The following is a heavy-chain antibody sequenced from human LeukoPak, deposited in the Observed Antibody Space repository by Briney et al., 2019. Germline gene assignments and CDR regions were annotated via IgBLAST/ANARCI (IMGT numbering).Heavy chain of an antibody. D-gene: IGHD2-2*01. Sequence: ASVKVSRKASGYTFTDYYMHWVRQAPGQGLEWMGWINPNSGGTNYAQKFQGRVTMTRDTSISTAYMELSRLRSDDTAVYYCARVVVVVPAAIFDYWGQGTLVTVSS. CDR2: INPNSGGT. V-gene: IGHV1-2*02. CDR3: ARVVVVVPAAIFDY. J-gene: IGHJ4*02. CDR1: GYTFTDYY.